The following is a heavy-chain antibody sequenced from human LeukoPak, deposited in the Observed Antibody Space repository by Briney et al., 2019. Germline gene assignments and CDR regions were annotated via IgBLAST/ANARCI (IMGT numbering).Heavy chain of an antibody. CDR2: IYPGDSDT. V-gene: IGHV5-51*01. Sequence: GESLKISCKASGXSFATYWSGWVRQMPGKGLEWMGIIYPGDSDTRYSPSFQGQVTISADKSTSTAYLQWSSLKASDTAMYYCARRSSGWYQDYWGQGTLVTVSS. J-gene: IGHJ4*02. CDR1: GXSFATYW. CDR3: ARRSSGWYQDY. D-gene: IGHD6-19*01.